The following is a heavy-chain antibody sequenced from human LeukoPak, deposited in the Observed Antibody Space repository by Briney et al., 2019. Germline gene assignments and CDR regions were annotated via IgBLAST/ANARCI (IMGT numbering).Heavy chain of an antibody. CDR2: IYYSGST. J-gene: IGHJ4*02. D-gene: IGHD3-22*01. V-gene: IGHV4-30-4*01. Sequence: KPSETPSLTCTVSGGSISSSSYYWGWIRQPPGKGLEWIGYIYYSGSTYYNPSLKSRVTISVDTSKNQFSLKLSSVTAADTAVYYCARWAGSGYYPTYYFDYWGQGTLVTVSS. CDR1: GGSISSSSYY. CDR3: ARWAGSGYYPTYYFDY.